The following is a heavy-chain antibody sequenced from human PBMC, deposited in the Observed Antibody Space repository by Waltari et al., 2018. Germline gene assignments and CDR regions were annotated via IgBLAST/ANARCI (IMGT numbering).Heavy chain of an antibody. V-gene: IGHV3-74*01. D-gene: IGHD3-10*01. CDR3: ARPYYYGSGGDVMDV. CDR2: INTDGSST. Sequence: EVQLVESGGGLVQPGGSLRLSCAASGFTFSSYWMHWVRQAPGKGLVWVSRINTDGSSTSYADSVKGRFTISRDNAKNTLYLQMNSLRAEDTAVYYCARPYYYGSGGDVMDVWGQGTTVTVSS. J-gene: IGHJ6*02. CDR1: GFTFSSYW.